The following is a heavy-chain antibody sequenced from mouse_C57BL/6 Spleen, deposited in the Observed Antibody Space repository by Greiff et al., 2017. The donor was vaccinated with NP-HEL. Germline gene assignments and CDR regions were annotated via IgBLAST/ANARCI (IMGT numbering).Heavy chain of an antibody. J-gene: IGHJ4*01. CDR2: IYWDDDK. V-gene: IGHV8-12*01. Sequence: QVTLKVCGPGILQSSQTLSLTCSFSGFSLSTSGMGVSWIRQPSGKGLEWLAHIYWDDDKRYNPSLKSRLTISKDTSRNQVFLKITSVDTADTATYYCARRTDYHYAMDYWGQGTSVTVSS. CDR3: ARRTDYHYAMDY. D-gene: IGHD2-4*01. CDR1: GFSLSTSGMG.